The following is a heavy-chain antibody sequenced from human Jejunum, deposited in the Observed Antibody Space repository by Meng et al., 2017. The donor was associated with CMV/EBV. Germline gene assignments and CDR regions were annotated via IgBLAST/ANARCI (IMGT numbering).Heavy chain of an antibody. CDR1: TFSIYG. D-gene: IGHD3-10*01. CDR3: ARTYSYGSGSNNWFDP. Sequence: TFSIYGINWVRQTPGQGLEWLGWISANNGDTNYAQKVQGRVTMTTDTSTNTAYMELRSLRSDDTAIYYCARTYSYGSGSNNWFDPWGQGTRVTVSS. V-gene: IGHV1-18*01. J-gene: IGHJ5*02. CDR2: ISANNGDT.